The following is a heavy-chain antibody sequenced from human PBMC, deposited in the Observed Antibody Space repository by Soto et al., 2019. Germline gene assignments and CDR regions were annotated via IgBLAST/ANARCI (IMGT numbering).Heavy chain of an antibody. Sequence: TSETMSLTYTVAGAYLSGGGYFWSWIRPHPGKGLEWIGYIYYIGSTYYNPSLKSRVTISVDTSKNQFSLKLTSVTAADTAVYYCARDPQYSRLFYGMDAWGQGTTVTISS. V-gene: IGHV4-31*03. CDR2: IYYIGST. D-gene: IGHD6-13*01. CDR1: GAYLSGGGYF. CDR3: ARDPQYSRLFYGMDA. J-gene: IGHJ6*02.